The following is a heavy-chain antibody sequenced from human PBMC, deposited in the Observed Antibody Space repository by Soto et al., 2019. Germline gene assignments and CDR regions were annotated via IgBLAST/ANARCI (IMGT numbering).Heavy chain of an antibody. Sequence: SQTLSLTCAISGDSVSSNSAVWNWIRQSPSRGLEWLGRAYYRSKWYIDYAESVRSRITINPDTSKNQLSLELNSVTPEDTAVYYCVRALHLLSGTLGFYEYWGQGTLVTVSS. CDR1: GDSVSSNSAV. CDR3: VRALHLLSGTLGFYEY. V-gene: IGHV6-1*01. D-gene: IGHD3-3*02. J-gene: IGHJ4*02. CDR2: AYYRSKWYI.